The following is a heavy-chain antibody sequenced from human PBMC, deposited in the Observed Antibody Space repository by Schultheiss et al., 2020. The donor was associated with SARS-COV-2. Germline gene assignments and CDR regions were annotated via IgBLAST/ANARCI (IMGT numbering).Heavy chain of an antibody. CDR1: GGSISSGSYY. D-gene: IGHD1-26*01. V-gene: IGHV4-61*02. J-gene: IGHJ5*02. Sequence: SETLSLTCTVSGGSISSGSYYWSWIRQPAGKGLEWIGRIYTSGSTNYNPSLKSRVTISVDTSKNQFSPKLSSVTAADTAVYYCARGVGATLAAFDPWGQGSLVTVSS. CDR3: ARGVGATLAAFDP. CDR2: IYTSGST.